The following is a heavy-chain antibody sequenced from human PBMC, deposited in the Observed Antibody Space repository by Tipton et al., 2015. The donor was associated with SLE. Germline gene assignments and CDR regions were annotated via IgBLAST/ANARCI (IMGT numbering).Heavy chain of an antibody. CDR1: GGSISSNY. D-gene: IGHD6-6*01. V-gene: IGHV4-59*08. CDR2: ISYGGGA. CDR3: ARLYSSSPQLDY. J-gene: IGHJ4*02. Sequence: TLSLTCSVSGGSISSNYWIWIRQPPGKGLELIGYISYGGGANYNPSLKSRVTMSVDTAKNQFSLKLSSVTAADTAVYYCARLYSSSPQLDYWGQGTLVTVSS.